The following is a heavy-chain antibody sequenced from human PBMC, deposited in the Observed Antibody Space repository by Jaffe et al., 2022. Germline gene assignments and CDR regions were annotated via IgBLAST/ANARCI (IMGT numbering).Heavy chain of an antibody. CDR3: ASGSWIQLCAFDY. CDR1: GFTFSSYA. V-gene: IGHV3-23*01. D-gene: IGHD5-18*01. J-gene: IGHJ4*02. CDR2: ISGSGGST. Sequence: EVQLLESGGGLVQPGGSLRLSCAASGFTFSSYAMSWVRQAPGKGLEWVSAISGSGGSTYYADSVKGRFTISRDNSKNTLYLQMNSLRAEDTAVYYCASGSWIQLCAFDYWGQGTLVTVSS.